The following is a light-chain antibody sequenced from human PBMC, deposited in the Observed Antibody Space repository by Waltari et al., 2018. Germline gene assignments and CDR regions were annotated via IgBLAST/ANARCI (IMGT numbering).Light chain of an antibody. CDR3: QHYDGVPPWT. Sequence: DIVMTQSPSSLSASVGDRVTITCQASRDINNYLNWYQQKPGKAPKLLIYDASTLETGVPSRFSGSGSGTDFVFTISRLQPEDIATYYCQHYDGVPPWTFGQGTRVDFK. V-gene: IGKV1-33*01. J-gene: IGKJ1*01. CDR2: DAS. CDR1: RDINNY.